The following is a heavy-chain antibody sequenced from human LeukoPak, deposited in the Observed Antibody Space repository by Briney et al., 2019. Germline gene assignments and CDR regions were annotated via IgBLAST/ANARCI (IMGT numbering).Heavy chain of an antibody. CDR2: IYYSGNT. J-gene: IGHJ4*02. CDR3: ARGGGVTYYDSTGYLWYFDY. D-gene: IGHD3-22*01. Sequence: SETLSLTCTVSGGSISSGDYYWSWIRQPPGKGLEWIGYIYYSGNTYYNPSLKSRVTISVDTSKNQFSLKLSSVTAADTAVYYCARGGGVTYYDSTGYLWYFDYWGQGTLVTVSS. V-gene: IGHV4-30-4*02. CDR1: GGSISSGDYY.